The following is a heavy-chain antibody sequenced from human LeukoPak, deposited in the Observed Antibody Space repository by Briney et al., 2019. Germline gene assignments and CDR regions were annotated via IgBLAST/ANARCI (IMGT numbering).Heavy chain of an antibody. CDR1: DYTFTSYG. CDR2: ISAYNGNT. D-gene: IGHD5-12*01. Sequence: GASVKVSCKASDYTFTSYGISWVRQAPGQGLEWMGWISAYNGNTNYAQKLQGRVTMTTDTSTSTAYMELRSLRSDDTAVYYCARDVPMGGGYSGYDRGDLWGQGTPVTVSS. V-gene: IGHV1-18*01. CDR3: ARDVPMGGGYSGYDRGDL. J-gene: IGHJ5*02.